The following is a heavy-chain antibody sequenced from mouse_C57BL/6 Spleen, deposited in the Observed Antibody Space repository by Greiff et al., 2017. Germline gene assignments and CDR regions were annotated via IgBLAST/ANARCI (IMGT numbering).Heavy chain of an antibody. CDR1: GYTFTDYN. V-gene: IGHV1-22*01. CDR2: INPNNGGT. D-gene: IGHD2-5*01. Sequence: EVQLQESGPELVKPGASVKMSCKASGYTFTDYNMHWVKQSHGKSLEWIGYINPNNGGTSYNQKFKGKATLTVNKSSSTAYMELRSLTSEDSAVYYCARGDYSNLYYYAMDYWGQGTSVTVSS. J-gene: IGHJ4*01. CDR3: ARGDYSNLYYYAMDY.